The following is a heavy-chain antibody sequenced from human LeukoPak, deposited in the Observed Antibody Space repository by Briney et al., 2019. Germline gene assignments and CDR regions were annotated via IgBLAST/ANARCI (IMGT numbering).Heavy chain of an antibody. J-gene: IGHJ3*02. CDR1: GFDFSGYV. Sequence: GGSLTLSCLAYGFDFSGYVMEWVRQAQGKGLKSVSVISSKGGTTDYTESVKGRFNVSRDNSQNTLFLEMSSLRAEDTAVYYCVRHSVTQSTSGWYGALDIWGQGTMVVVSS. CDR3: VRHSVTQSTSGWYGALDI. D-gene: IGHD6-19*01. V-gene: IGHV3-64D*06. CDR2: ISSKGGTT.